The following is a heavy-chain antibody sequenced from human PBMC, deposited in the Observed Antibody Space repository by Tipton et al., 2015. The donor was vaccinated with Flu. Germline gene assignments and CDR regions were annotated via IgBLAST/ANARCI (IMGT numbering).Heavy chain of an antibody. CDR2: IYTSGST. V-gene: IGHV4-4*07. CDR1: GGSISSYY. J-gene: IGHJ6*02. CDR3: ARGATTVTTYYYYGMDV. Sequence: TLSLTCTVSGGSISSYYWSWIRQPAGKGLEWIGRIYTSGSTNYNPSLKSRVAMSVDTSKNQFSLQLSSVTAADTAVYYCARGATTVTTYYYYGMDVWGQGTTVTVSS. D-gene: IGHD4-11*01.